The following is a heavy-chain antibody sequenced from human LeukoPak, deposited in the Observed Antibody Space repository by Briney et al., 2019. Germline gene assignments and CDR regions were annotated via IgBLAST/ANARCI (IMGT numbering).Heavy chain of an antibody. Sequence: ASVKVSCKASNYTFTSYGISWVRQAPGQGLEWMAWINAYNGDTNYAQKFQGRVTLTTETSTSTAYMELSSLRSEDAAVYYCAREYGLEWLLYDYWGQGTLVTVSS. V-gene: IGHV1-18*01. CDR3: AREYGLEWLLYDY. D-gene: IGHD3-3*01. CDR1: NYTFTSYG. J-gene: IGHJ4*02. CDR2: INAYNGDT.